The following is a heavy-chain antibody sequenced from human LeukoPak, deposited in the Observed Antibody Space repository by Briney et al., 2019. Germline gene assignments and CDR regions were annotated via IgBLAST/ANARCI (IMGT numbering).Heavy chain of an antibody. J-gene: IGHJ4*02. Sequence: GGSLRLSCAASGFTFNDHYMDWVRQAPGKGLEWVSAIRGNADTTYYADSVKGRFTIFRDNSKNMLYLQMNSLRVEDTAVYYCAKGHTDSSGYYYFDSWGQGILVTVSS. CDR1: GFTFNDHY. V-gene: IGHV3-23*01. CDR2: IRGNADTT. CDR3: AKGHTDSSGYYYFDS. D-gene: IGHD3-22*01.